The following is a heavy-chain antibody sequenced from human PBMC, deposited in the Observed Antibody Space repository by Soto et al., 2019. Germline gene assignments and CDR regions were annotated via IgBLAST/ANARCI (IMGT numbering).Heavy chain of an antibody. J-gene: IGHJ3*02. CDR3: ARDLTIFGVVTDAFDI. CDR1: GGTFSSYA. D-gene: IGHD3-3*01. V-gene: IGHV1-69*01. CDR2: IIPIFGTA. Sequence: QVQLVQSGAEVKKPGSSVKVSCKASGGTFSSYAISWVRQAPGQGLEWMGGIIPIFGTANYAQKFQGRVTITADESTSTAYRELSSLRSEDTAVYYCARDLTIFGVVTDAFDIWGQGTMVTVSS.